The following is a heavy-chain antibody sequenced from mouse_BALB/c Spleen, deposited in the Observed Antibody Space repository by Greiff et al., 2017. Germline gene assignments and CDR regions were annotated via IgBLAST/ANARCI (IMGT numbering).Heavy chain of an antibody. Sequence: EVQLQESGPDLVKPGASVKISCKASGYSFTGYYMHWVKQSHGKSLEWIGRVNPNNGGTSYNQKFKGKAILTVDKSSSTAYMELRSLTSEDSAVYYSASYYDEKAWCAYWGQGTPVTVSA. D-gene: IGHD1-1*01. J-gene: IGHJ3*01. CDR1: GYSFTGYY. V-gene: IGHV1-26*01. CDR3: ASYYDEKAWCAY. CDR2: VNPNNGGT.